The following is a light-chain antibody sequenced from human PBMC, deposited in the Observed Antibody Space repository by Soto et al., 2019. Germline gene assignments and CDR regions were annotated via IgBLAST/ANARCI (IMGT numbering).Light chain of an antibody. J-gene: IGLJ3*02. CDR2: DVS. V-gene: IGLV2-11*01. CDR1: SSDVGGYNY. CDR3: CSYAGSYDEG. Sequence: QSALTQPRSVSGSPGQSVTISCTGTSSDVGGYNYVSWYQQHPGKAPKLMIYDVSKRPSGVPDRFSGSKSGNTASLTISGLQAEDEADYYCCSYAGSYDEGFGGGTKVTVL.